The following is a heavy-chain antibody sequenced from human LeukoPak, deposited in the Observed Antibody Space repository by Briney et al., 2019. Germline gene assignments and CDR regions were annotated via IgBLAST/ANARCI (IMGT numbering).Heavy chain of an antibody. V-gene: IGHV4-39*07. CDR2: IYYSGST. J-gene: IGHJ4*02. CDR1: GGSISSSIYY. D-gene: IGHD3-22*01. CDR3: ARDPDDDDYYDSL. Sequence: SETLSLTCTVSGGSISSSIYYWGWIRQSPGKGLEWIGSIYYSGSTYHNPSLKSRVTISVDTSKNQFSLKLSSVTAADTAVYYCARDPDDDDYYDSLWGQGTLVTVSS.